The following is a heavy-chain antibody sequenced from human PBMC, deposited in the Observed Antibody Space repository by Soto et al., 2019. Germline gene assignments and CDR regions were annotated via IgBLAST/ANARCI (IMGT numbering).Heavy chain of an antibody. J-gene: IGHJ5*02. Sequence: GGSLRLSCAASGFTFSSYGMHWVRQAPGKGLEWVAVIWYDGSNKYYADSVKGRFTISRDNSKNTLYLQMNSLKTEDTAVYYCAMEGSGPGWTWGQGTLVTVSS. D-gene: IGHD3-10*01. CDR3: AMEGSGPGWT. V-gene: IGHV3-33*01. CDR2: IWYDGSNK. CDR1: GFTFSSYG.